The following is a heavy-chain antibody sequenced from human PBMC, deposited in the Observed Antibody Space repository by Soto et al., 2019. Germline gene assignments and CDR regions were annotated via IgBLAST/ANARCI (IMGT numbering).Heavy chain of an antibody. CDR2: IIPKLGSA. V-gene: IGHV1-69*01. Sequence: QVQLVQAGAEVKEPGSSLKVSCKASGGGNLRDYCTTWVRRAPGQGLEWMGGIIPKLGSANYAQKFQGRVTITADESTNSVYMELRSLRSDETAVYSCARGGEGSHLGAVYWGQGTPVTVSS. D-gene: IGHD2-21*01. CDR3: ARGGEGSHLGAVY. CDR1: GGGNLRDYC. J-gene: IGHJ4*02.